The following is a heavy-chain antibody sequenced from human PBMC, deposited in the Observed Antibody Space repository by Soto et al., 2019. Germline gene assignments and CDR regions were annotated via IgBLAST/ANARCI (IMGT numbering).Heavy chain of an antibody. CDR2: IHPADSDT. CDR1: GYTFTDYW. CDR3: ARNRGGSSACRVDL. J-gene: IGHJ4*02. V-gene: IGHV5-51*01. D-gene: IGHD3-22*01. Sequence: HGESLKISCKGSGYTFTDYWVTWVRQMPGGGLEWMGIIHPADSDTRYSPSLQGQVTISADKSISTAYLHWNSLKTSDTAMYYCARNRGGSSACRVDLWGQEALLT.